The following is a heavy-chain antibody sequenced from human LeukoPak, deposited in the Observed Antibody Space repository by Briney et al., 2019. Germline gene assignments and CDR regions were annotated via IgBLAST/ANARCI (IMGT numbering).Heavy chain of an antibody. D-gene: IGHD1-26*01. J-gene: IGHJ4*02. Sequence: SGGSLRLSCTASGFAFDEHGMSWVRQVPGKGLGWVSGINWSGGSTGYADPLRGRFTISRDNAKNSLYLQMDSLRAEDTALYYCARAPTTSPFYFDYWGQGTLVTVSS. CDR1: GFAFDEHG. CDR3: ARAPTTSPFYFDY. V-gene: IGHV3-20*04. CDR2: INWSGGST.